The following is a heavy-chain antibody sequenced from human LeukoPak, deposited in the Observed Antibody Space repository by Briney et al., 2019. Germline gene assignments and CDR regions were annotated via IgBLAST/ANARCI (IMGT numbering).Heavy chain of an antibody. CDR1: GGSISSSSYY. V-gene: IGHV4-61*05. CDR3: ARLVMDSSSWVDY. J-gene: IGHJ4*02. D-gene: IGHD6-13*01. Sequence: SETLSLTCTVSGGSISSSSYYWGWIRQPPGKGLEWIGYIYYSGSTNYNPSLKSRVTISVDTSKNQFSLKLSSVTAADTAVYYCARLVMDSSSWVDYWGQGTLVTVSS. CDR2: IYYSGST.